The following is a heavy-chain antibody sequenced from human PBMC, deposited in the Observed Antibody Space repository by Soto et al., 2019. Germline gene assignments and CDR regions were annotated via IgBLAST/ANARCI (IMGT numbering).Heavy chain of an antibody. D-gene: IGHD3-22*01. CDR3: AADRPYYYDSSAETVDY. CDR1: GFTFTSSA. J-gene: IGHJ4*02. V-gene: IGHV1-58*01. Sequence: GASVKVSCKAPGFTFTSSAVQWVRQARGQRLEWIGWIVVGSGNTNYAQKFQERVTITRDMSTSTAYMELSSLRSEDTAVYYCAADRPYYYDSSAETVDYWGQGTLVTVSS. CDR2: IVVGSGNT.